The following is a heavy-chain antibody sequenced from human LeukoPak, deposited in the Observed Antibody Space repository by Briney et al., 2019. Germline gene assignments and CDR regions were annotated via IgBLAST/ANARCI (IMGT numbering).Heavy chain of an antibody. J-gene: IGHJ3*02. CDR3: VLGTSRSLVPAAAFDI. D-gene: IGHD2-2*01. CDR2: ISSSGSTI. CDR1: GFTFSSYE. Sequence: QPGGSLRLSCAASGFTFSSYEMNWVRQAPGKGLEWVSYISSSGSTIYYADSVKGRFTISRDNAKNSLYLQMNSLRAEDTAVYYCVLGTSRSLVPAAAFDIWGKGQWSPSLQ. V-gene: IGHV3-48*03.